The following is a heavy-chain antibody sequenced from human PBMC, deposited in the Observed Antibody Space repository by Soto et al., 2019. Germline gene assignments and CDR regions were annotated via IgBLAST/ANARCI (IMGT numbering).Heavy chain of an antibody. CDR3: ARDPSDLWEPDQYFPH. J-gene: IGHJ1*01. CDR1: GFPFGSYS. CDR2: ISSSSRHI. V-gene: IGHV3-21*01. D-gene: IGHD1-26*01. Sequence: GVFLRLPCSASGFPFGSYSMNWVRPAPGKGLEWVSSISSSSRHIYYADSVKGRFTISRDNAKNSLYLQMNSLRAEDTAMYFCARDPSDLWEPDQYFPHRGQGTLVTFSS.